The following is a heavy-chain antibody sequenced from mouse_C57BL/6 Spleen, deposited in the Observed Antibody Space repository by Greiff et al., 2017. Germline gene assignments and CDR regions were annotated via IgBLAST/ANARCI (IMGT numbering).Heavy chain of an antibody. J-gene: IGHJ4*01. CDR2: IYPSDSET. V-gene: IGHV1-61*01. Sequence: QVQLQQPGAELVRPGSSVKLSCKASGYTFTSYWMDWVKQRPGQGLEWIGNIYPSDSETHYNQKFKDKATLTVDKSSRTAYMQLRSLTSVDSAVDYGARTYYGNDVDAMDYWGQGTSVTVSS. CDR1: GYTFTSYW. CDR3: ARTYYGNDVDAMDY. D-gene: IGHD2-9*01.